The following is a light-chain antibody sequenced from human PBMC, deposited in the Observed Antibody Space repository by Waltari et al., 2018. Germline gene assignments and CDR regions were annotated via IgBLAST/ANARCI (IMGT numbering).Light chain of an antibody. CDR1: QPINNW. CDR3: QHYDSAPYS. Sequence: DIQMTQAPPSLSASVGDRVTITCRARQPINNWLAWYQQKPGKAPKLLIYKTSTLQSVVPSRFSGSGSGTDFTLTIDGLQPEDFASYYCQHYDSAPYSFGQGTKLEIK. CDR2: KTS. V-gene: IGKV1-5*03. J-gene: IGKJ2*03.